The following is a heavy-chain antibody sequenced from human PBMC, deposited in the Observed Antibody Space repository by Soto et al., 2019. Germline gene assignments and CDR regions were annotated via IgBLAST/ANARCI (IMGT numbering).Heavy chain of an antibody. CDR3: AKDPYSSSWNNWFDP. Sequence: AGCLRLSCASSGFTFGSYAISWVRQAPVKGLEWVSAISGSGGSTYYADSVKGRFTISRDNSKNTLYLQMNSLRAEDTAVYYCAKDPYSSSWNNWFDPWGQGTLVTVSS. CDR1: GFTFGSYA. J-gene: IGHJ5*02. V-gene: IGHV3-23*01. CDR2: ISGSGGST. D-gene: IGHD6-13*01.